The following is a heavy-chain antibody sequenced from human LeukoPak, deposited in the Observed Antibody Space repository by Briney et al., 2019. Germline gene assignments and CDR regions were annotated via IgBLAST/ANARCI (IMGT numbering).Heavy chain of an antibody. CDR2: ISGSGGST. D-gene: IGHD3-9*01. CDR3: AKDLLLRYFDWLLGYYFDY. Sequence: GGSLRLSCAASGFTFSSYAMSWVRQAPGKGLEWVSAISGSGGSTYYADSVKGRFTISRDNSKNTLYLQMNSLRAEDTAVYYCAKDLLLRYFDWLLGYYFDYWGQGTLVTVSS. V-gene: IGHV3-23*01. J-gene: IGHJ4*02. CDR1: GFTFSSYA.